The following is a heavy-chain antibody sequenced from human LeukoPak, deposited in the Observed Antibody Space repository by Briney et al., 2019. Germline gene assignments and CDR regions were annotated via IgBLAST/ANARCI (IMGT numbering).Heavy chain of an antibody. CDR2: IYYSGST. J-gene: IGHJ5*02. V-gene: IGHV4-59*08. CDR3: ARGMRGYLADP. D-gene: IGHD2-15*01. Sequence: SETLSLTCTVSGGSISSYYWNWIRHPPAPGRERIGSIYYSGSTTSNPSLKSRVTISVDTSKTQFSLKLSSVTAADTAVYYCARGMRGYLADPWGQGTLVTVSS. CDR1: GGSISSYY.